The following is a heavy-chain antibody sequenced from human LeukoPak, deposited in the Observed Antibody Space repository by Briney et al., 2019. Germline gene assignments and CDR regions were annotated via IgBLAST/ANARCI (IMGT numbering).Heavy chain of an antibody. V-gene: IGHV4-59*01. J-gene: IGHJ1*01. CDR2: ISYTGST. CDR3: ATSYSSSWYNH. D-gene: IGHD6-13*01. Sequence: PSETLSLTCTVSGDSISTYHWNWLRQPPGKGLEWIGHISYTGSTNYNPSLKSRVTISADTSKSQFSLKLSSVTAADTAVYYCATSYSSSWYNHWGQGTLVTVSS. CDR1: GDSISTYH.